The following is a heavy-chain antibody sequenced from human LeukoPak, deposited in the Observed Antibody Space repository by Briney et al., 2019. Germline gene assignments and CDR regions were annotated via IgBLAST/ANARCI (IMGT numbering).Heavy chain of an antibody. V-gene: IGHV4-59*01. CDR3: ARDQNYVWGSYRYTGLDY. CDR1: GGSFSGYY. Sequence: SETLSLTCAVYGGSFSGYYWNWIRQPPGKGLEWIGYIYYSGSTNYNPSLKSRVTISVDTSKNQFSLKLSSVTAADTAVYYCARDQNYVWGSYRYTGLDYWGQGTLVTVSS. J-gene: IGHJ4*02. D-gene: IGHD3-16*02. CDR2: IYYSGST.